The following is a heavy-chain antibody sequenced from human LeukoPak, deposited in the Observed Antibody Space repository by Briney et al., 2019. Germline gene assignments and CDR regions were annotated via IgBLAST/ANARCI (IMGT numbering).Heavy chain of an antibody. CDR1: GYTFTSHY. CDR3: AREADRHPLLDY. CDR2: INPTGGTT. D-gene: IGHD2-15*01. Sequence: ASVKVSCKASGYTFTSHYLFWVRQAPGQGLEWMGRINPTGGTTTYAQKFQGRVTMTRDTSTSTVYMELSGLRSDDTAVYFCAREADRHPLLDYWGQGTLVTVSS. V-gene: IGHV1-46*01. J-gene: IGHJ4*02.